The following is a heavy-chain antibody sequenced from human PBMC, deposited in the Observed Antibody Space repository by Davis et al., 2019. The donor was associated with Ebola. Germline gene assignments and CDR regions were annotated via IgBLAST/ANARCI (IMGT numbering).Heavy chain of an antibody. V-gene: IGHV3-21*04. Sequence: GGSLRLSCAASGFTFSSYEMNWVRQAPGKGLEWVSSISSSSSYIYYADSVKGRFTISRDNAKNSLYLQMNSLRAEDTAVYYCARDQWVLRFLEWLSYGMDVWGQGTTVTVSS. D-gene: IGHD3-3*01. CDR1: GFTFSSYE. J-gene: IGHJ6*02. CDR3: ARDQWVLRFLEWLSYGMDV. CDR2: ISSSSSYI.